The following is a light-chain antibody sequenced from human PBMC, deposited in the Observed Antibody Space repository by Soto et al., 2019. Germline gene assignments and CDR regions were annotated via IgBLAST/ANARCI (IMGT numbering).Light chain of an antibody. CDR2: LGS. J-gene: IGKJ2*01. CDR1: QSRLHSNGYNY. Sequence: IVMTQSPLSLPVTPGEPASISCRSSQSRLHSNGYNYLDWYLQKPGQSPQLLIDLGSNRASGVPDRFSGSGSGTDITLKISRVEAEDVGVYYCMQALQTPRFGQGTKLEIK. CDR3: MQALQTPR. V-gene: IGKV2-28*01.